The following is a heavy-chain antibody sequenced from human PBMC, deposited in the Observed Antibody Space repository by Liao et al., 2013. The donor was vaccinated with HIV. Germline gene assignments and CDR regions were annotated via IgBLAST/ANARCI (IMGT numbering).Heavy chain of an antibody. CDR3: ARQEQLAPPEDNYMDV. V-gene: IGHV4-4*07. CDR1: GGSISSYY. Sequence: QVQLQESGPGLVKPSETLSLTCTVSGGSISSYYWSWIRQPAGKGLEWIGRIYTSGSTNYNPSLKSRVTMSVDTSKNQFSLKLSSVTAADTAVYYCARQEQLAPPEDNYMDVWGKGTTVTVSS. D-gene: IGHD6-6*01. J-gene: IGHJ6*03. CDR2: IYTSGST.